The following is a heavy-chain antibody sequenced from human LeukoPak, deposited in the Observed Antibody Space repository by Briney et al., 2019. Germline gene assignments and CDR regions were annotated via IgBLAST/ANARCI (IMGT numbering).Heavy chain of an antibody. Sequence: GGSLRLSCAASRFTFSNHGMHWVRQAPGKGLEWVAVIWYDGSKKYYADSVKGRFTISRDNSRNTLYLQMNSLRVEDTAVYYCARDREARYFDYWGQGTLVAVSS. CDR3: ARDREARYFDY. CDR2: IWYDGSKK. CDR1: RFTFSNHG. D-gene: IGHD1-26*01. V-gene: IGHV3-33*01. J-gene: IGHJ4*02.